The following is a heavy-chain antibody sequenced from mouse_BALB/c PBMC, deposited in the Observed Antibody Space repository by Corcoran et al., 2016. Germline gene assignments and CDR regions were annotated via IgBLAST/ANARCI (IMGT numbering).Heavy chain of an antibody. CDR2: ITHSGET. CDR1: GFPITSGYY. J-gene: IGHJ1*01. D-gene: IGHD2-3*01. Sequence: QMQLQESGPGLVKPSQSLFLACSITGFPITSGYYWIWIRQSPGKPLEWMGYITHSGETFYNPSLQSPIYITRETYKNQFFLQLNSVTTEDTAMYYCAGDYDGYWYFDVWGAGTTVTVSS. V-gene: IGHV12-3*02. CDR3: AGDYDGYWYFDV.